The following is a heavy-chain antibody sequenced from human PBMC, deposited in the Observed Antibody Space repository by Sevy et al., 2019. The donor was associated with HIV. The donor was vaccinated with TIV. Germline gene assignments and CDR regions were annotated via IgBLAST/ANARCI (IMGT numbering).Heavy chain of an antibody. CDR1: GFSFSNSA. CDR2: ISSDGVST. J-gene: IGHJ6*02. Sequence: GGSLRLSCSGSGFSFSNSAMNWVRQTPGKGLKYVSAISSDGVSTYYTDSVRGRFTISRDNSKNTLYFQMSSLRVEDTAVDYCVKDPDYNFGRGDYGMDVWGQGTTVTVSS. CDR3: VKDPDYNFGRGDYGMDV. D-gene: IGHD3-3*01. V-gene: IGHV3-64D*06.